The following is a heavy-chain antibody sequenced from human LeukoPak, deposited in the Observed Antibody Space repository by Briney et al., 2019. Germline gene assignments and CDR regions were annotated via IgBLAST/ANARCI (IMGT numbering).Heavy chain of an antibody. CDR3: ARDNTDLVASDY. CDR1: GGTFSNFG. J-gene: IGHJ4*02. CDR2: IIPLFDTT. Sequence: SVKVSCKASGGTFSNFGFSWVRQAPGQGLEWVGGIIPLFDTTHYAQKFQGRVTISADESTSTAYMELSSLSSEDTAVYYCARDNTDLVASDYWGQGTPVTVSS. D-gene: IGHD5-18*01. V-gene: IGHV1-69*13.